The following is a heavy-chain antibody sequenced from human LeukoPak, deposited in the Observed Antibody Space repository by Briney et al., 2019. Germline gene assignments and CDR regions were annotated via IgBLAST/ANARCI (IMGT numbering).Heavy chain of an antibody. J-gene: IGHJ4*02. CDR3: AKDMRYLLYSTGWYFDY. Sequence: PGGSLRLSCAASGFTFSTYGMHWVRQAPGKRLEWVAFIRYDGTKKYYADSVKGRFTISRDNSKNTLYLQMNSLRAEDTAVYYCAKDMRYLLYSTGWYFDYWGQGTLVTVSS. CDR2: IRYDGTKK. CDR1: GFTFSTYG. D-gene: IGHD6-19*01. V-gene: IGHV3-30*02.